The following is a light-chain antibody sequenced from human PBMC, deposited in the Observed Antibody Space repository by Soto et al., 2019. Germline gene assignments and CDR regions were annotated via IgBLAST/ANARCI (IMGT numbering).Light chain of an antibody. CDR2: DVT. Sequence: QSALTQPRSVSGSPGQSVTISCTGTNSDVGTFYFVSWYQQYPDKGPKLIIYDVTERPSGVPDRFSGSKSGNTAYLTISGLQAEDEADYYCCSYAGSYTYVFGSGTKVTVL. CDR3: CSYAGSYTYV. J-gene: IGLJ1*01. V-gene: IGLV2-11*01. CDR1: NSDVGTFYF.